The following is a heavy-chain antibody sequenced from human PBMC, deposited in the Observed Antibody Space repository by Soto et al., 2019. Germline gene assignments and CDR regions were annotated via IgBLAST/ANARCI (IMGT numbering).Heavy chain of an antibody. J-gene: IGHJ4*02. CDR3: AKGNNRHIDIFIDY. V-gene: IGHV3-23*01. D-gene: IGHD2-21*01. CDR2: ISGDGTRT. CDR1: GLTFSNYA. Sequence: GGSLRLSCTASGLTFSNYAMYWVRQAPGKGLEWLSGISGDGTRTSYADSVEGRLTTSRDNSKSTLYLQLDSLRVDDAALYYCAKGNNRHIDIFIDYWGQGALVTVSS.